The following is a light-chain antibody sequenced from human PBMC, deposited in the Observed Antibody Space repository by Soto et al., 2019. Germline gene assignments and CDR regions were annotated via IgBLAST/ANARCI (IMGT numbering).Light chain of an antibody. CDR2: LSSDGSH. CDR3: QTWDIGARVV. CDR1: SGHSSYA. V-gene: IGLV4-69*01. J-gene: IGLJ2*01. Sequence: QAVVTQSPSASASLGASVRLTCTLSSGHSSYAIAWHQQQPEKGPRYLMKLSSDGSHSKGDGIPDRFSGSSSGAERYLTISSLQSEDEADYYCQTWDIGARVVFGGGTKVTVL.